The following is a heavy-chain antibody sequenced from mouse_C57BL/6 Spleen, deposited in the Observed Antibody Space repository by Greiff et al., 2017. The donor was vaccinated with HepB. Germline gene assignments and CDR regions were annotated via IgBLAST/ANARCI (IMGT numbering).Heavy chain of an antibody. V-gene: IGHV5-17*01. D-gene: IGHD1-1*01. CDR3: AKSGYGSSWYFDV. CDR1: GFTFSDYG. J-gene: IGHJ1*03. CDR2: ISSGSSTI. Sequence: EVQRVESGGGLVKPGGSLKLSCAASGFTFSDYGMHWVRQAPEKGLEWVAYISSGSSTIYYADTVKGRFTISRDNAKNTLFLQMTSLRSEDTAMYYCAKSGYGSSWYFDVWGTGTTVTVSS.